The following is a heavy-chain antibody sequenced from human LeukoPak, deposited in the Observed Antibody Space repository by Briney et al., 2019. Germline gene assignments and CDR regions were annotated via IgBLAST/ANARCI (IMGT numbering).Heavy chain of an antibody. CDR2: ISGGRTGT. D-gene: IGHD3-9*01. J-gene: IGHJ4*02. CDR1: GFTFSSYA. CDR3: AKCTRVDWLPIDY. V-gene: IGHV3-23*01. Sequence: QPGGSLRLSCAASGFTFSSYAMSWVRQAPGKGLEWVSGISGGRTGTYYADSVKGRFTISRDNSKNTLYLQMNSLRAEDTAVYYCAKCTRVDWLPIDYWGQGTLVTVSS.